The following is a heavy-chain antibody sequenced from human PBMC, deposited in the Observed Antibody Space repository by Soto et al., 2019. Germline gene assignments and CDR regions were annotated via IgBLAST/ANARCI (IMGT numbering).Heavy chain of an antibody. V-gene: IGHV1-69*01. Sequence: AISWVRQAPGQGLEWMGGIIPIFGTANYAQKFQGRVTITADESTSTAYMELSSLRSEATAVYYCARGSTRRRWSYDGREVWGQ. CDR3: ARGSTRRRWSYDGREV. CDR1: A. J-gene: IGHJ6*02. D-gene: IGHD2-8*01. CDR2: IIPIFGTA.